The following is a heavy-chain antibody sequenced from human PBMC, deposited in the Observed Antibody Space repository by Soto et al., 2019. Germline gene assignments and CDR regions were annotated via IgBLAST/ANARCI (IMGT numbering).Heavy chain of an antibody. V-gene: IGHV4-4*02. J-gene: IGHJ4*02. CDR1: GGSINNSDW. CDR3: AKIKDYSVYPLREY. Sequence: QVQLQESGPGLVKPSGTLSLTCAVSGGSINNSDWWSWVRQPPGKGLEWIGEIYHSGSTTYNPSLKSRVTMSVDKSKNQFSLKLSSVTAADTAVYYCAKIKDYSVYPLREYWGQGTLVTVSS. CDR2: IYHSGST. D-gene: IGHD4-17*01.